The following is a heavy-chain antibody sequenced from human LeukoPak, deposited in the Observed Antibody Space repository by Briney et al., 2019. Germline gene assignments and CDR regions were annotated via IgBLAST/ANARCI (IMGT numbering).Heavy chain of an antibody. CDR2: IYYSGST. V-gene: IGHV4-59*07. CDR3: ARMSYGDHDIAY. Sequence: SDTLSLTCTVSGGSISSYYWSWIRQPPGKGLEWIGYIYYSGSTNYNPSLKSRVTISVDTSKNQFSLKLSSVTAADTAVYYCARMSYGDHDIAYWGQGTLVTVSS. D-gene: IGHD4-17*01. J-gene: IGHJ4*02. CDR1: GGSISSYY.